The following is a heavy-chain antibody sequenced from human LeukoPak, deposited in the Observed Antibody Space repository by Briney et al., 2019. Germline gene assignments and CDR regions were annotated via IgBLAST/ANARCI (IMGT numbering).Heavy chain of an antibody. Sequence: GGSLGLSGAASGFTSSDYPMHWFRQAPGKGLKYFSAISSTGGSAYYANSVKGRFTISRDNSKNTLYLQMGSLRAEDMAVYYCARGPFYCSSTSCYTFDYWGQGTLVTVSS. CDR1: GFTSSDYP. D-gene: IGHD2-2*01. J-gene: IGHJ4*02. V-gene: IGHV3-64*01. CDR2: ISSTGGSA. CDR3: ARGPFYCSSTSCYTFDY.